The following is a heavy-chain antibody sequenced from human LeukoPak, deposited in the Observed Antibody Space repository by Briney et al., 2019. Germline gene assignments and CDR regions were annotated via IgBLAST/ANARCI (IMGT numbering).Heavy chain of an antibody. CDR1: GYTFTSYG. J-gene: IGHJ6*03. CDR3: ARDVIFLGYYYYMDV. D-gene: IGHD2-15*01. Sequence: GASVKVSCKASGYTFTSYGISWVRQAPGQGLEWMGWISAYNGNTNYAQKLQGRVTMTTDTSTSTAYMELRSLRSDDTAVYYCARDVIFLGYYYYMDVWGKGTTVTVSS. CDR2: ISAYNGNT. V-gene: IGHV1-18*01.